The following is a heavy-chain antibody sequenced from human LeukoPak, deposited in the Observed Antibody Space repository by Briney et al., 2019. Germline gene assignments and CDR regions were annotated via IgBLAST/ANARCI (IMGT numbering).Heavy chain of an antibody. CDR1: GDSISSGGYS. V-gene: IGHV4-30-2*01. CDR2: IYHSGST. D-gene: IGHD4-17*01. J-gene: IGHJ6*02. Sequence: SQTLSLTCAVSGDSISSGGYSWSWIRQPPGKGLEWIGYIYHSGSTYYNPSLKSRVTISVDRSKNQFSLKLSSVTAADTAVYYCARLDYGGYYYYGMDVWGQGTTVTVSS. CDR3: ARLDYGGYYYYGMDV.